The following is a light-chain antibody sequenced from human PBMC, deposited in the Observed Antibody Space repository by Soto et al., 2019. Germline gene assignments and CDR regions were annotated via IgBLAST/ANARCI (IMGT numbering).Light chain of an antibody. CDR2: DAS. J-gene: IGKJ1*01. V-gene: IGKV1-5*01. CDR1: QSISSW. CDR3: HQYNSYST. Sequence: DIQMTQSPSTLSASVADRVTITFRASQSISSWLAWYQQKPGKAPKLLIYDASSLESGVPSRFSGSGSGTEFTLTTSRPQTDDFATYYCHQYNSYSTYGQGTKVESK.